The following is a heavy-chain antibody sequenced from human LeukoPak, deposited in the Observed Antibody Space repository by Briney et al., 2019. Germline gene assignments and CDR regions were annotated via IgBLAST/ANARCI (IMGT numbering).Heavy chain of an antibody. J-gene: IGHJ4*02. CDR2: IWNDGSSK. D-gene: IGHD3-16*01. V-gene: IGHV3-33*06. Sequence: GGSLRLSCAASGFTFRTYGMHWVRQAPGKGLEWVAAIWNDGSSKHYGDSVKGRFTISRDNSKNTVYLQMSSLRVEDTAVYYCAKVLGGTGYFDCWGQGTLVTVSS. CDR1: GFTFRTYG. CDR3: AKVLGGTGYFDC.